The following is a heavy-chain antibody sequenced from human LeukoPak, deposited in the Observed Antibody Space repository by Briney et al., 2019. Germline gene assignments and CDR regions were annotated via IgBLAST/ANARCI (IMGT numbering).Heavy chain of an antibody. Sequence: SETLSLTCTVSGGSISGYYWSWIRQPPGKGLEWIGYIDYSGSPNYNPSLKSRVTISVDTSKKQFSLRLSSVTAADTAVYYCARDCGGDCYPKYYYGLDVWGQGTTVTVSS. CDR1: GGSISGYY. D-gene: IGHD2-21*02. CDR2: IDYSGSP. J-gene: IGHJ6*02. V-gene: IGHV4-59*08. CDR3: ARDCGGDCYPKYYYGLDV.